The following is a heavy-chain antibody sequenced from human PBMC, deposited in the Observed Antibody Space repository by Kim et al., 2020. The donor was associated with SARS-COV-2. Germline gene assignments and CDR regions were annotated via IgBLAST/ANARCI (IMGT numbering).Heavy chain of an antibody. Sequence: RFTISRDNAKNTLYLQMNSRRAEDTAVYYCAKEGVPPYCSSTSCYPHFDYWGQGTLVTVSS. J-gene: IGHJ4*02. D-gene: IGHD2-2*01. CDR3: AKEGVPPYCSSTSCYPHFDY. V-gene: IGHV3-30*02.